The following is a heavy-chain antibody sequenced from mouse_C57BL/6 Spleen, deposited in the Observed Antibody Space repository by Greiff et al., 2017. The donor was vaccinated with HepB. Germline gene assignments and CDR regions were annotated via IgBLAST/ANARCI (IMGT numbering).Heavy chain of an antibody. J-gene: IGHJ4*01. CDR1: GYAFSSYW. CDR2: IYPGDGDT. D-gene: IGHD2-4*01. Sequence: LVESGAELVKPGASVKISCKASGYAFSSYWMNWVKQRPGKGLEWIGQIYPGDGDTNYNGKFKGKATLTADKSSSTAYMQLSSLTSEDSAVYFCARSGLRLDYAMDYWGQGTSVTVSS. V-gene: IGHV1-80*01. CDR3: ARSGLRLDYAMDY.